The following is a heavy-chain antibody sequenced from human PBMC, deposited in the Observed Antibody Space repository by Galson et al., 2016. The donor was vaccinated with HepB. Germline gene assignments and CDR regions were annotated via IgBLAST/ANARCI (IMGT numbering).Heavy chain of an antibody. V-gene: IGHV1-2*02. CDR3: ARKGYGAAMPFYYYGMDV. CDR2: INPNSGGT. D-gene: IGHD2-2*01. Sequence: SVKVSCKASGYTFTGYYMHWVRQAPGQGLEWMGWINPNSGGTNYAQKFQGRVTMTRDTSISTAYMELSRLRSDDTAVYYCARKGYGAAMPFYYYGMDVWGQGTLVTGSS. CDR1: GYTFTGYY. J-gene: IGHJ6*02.